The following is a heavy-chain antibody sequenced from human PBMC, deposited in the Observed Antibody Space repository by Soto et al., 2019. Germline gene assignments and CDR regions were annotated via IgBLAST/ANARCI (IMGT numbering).Heavy chain of an antibody. D-gene: IGHD3-10*01. CDR3: ARDTAYGSGTPIGGYNWFDP. CDR2: IHHSGST. J-gene: IGHJ5*02. CDR1: GGSISSYY. V-gene: IGHV4-59*01. Sequence: SETLSLTCTGSGGSISSYYWTWIRQPPGKGLEWIGYIHHSGSTNYNPSLKSRVTISIDTSKNQFSLKLNSVTAADTAIYYCARDTAYGSGTPIGGYNWFDPWGQGTLVTVSS.